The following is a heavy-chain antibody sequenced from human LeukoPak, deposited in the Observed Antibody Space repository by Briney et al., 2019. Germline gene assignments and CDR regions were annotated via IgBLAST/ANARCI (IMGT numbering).Heavy chain of an antibody. D-gene: IGHD1-26*01. J-gene: IGHJ6*03. Sequence: AASVKVSCKASGGTFSSYAISWVRQAPGQGLEWMGGIIPIFGTANHAQKFQGRVTITADESTSTAYMELSSLRSEDTAVYYCTGSSTPFYYYYVDVWGKGTTVTISS. CDR1: GGTFSSYA. CDR2: IIPIFGTA. V-gene: IGHV1-69*13. CDR3: TGSSTPFYYYYVDV.